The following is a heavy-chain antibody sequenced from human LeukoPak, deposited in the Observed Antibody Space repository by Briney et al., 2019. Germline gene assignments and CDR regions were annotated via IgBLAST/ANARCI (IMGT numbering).Heavy chain of an antibody. CDR3: AREIPLPVGGSDYYFDY. CDR1: GFTFSSYG. Sequence: GGSLRLSCAASGFTFSSYGMRWVRQAPGKGVEWVAVIWYDGSNKYYADSVKGRFTISRDNSKNTLYLQMNSLRAEDTAVYYCAREIPLPVGGSDYYFDYWGQGTLVTVSS. D-gene: IGHD2-15*01. V-gene: IGHV3-33*01. CDR2: IWYDGSNK. J-gene: IGHJ4*02.